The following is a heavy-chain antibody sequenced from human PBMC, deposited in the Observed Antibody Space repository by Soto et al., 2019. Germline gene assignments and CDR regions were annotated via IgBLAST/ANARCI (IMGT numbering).Heavy chain of an antibody. CDR1: GGTFGSYA. V-gene: IGHV1-69*13. CDR2: IIPIFGTA. D-gene: IGHD6-19*01. J-gene: IGHJ4*02. CDR3: ATSPGIAVAGIQVSDPRFDY. Sequence: SVKVSCKASGGTFGSYAISWVRQAPGQGLEWMGGIIPIFGTANYAQKFQGRVTITADESTSTAYMELSSLRSEDTAVYYCATSPGIAVAGIQVSDPRFDYWGQGTLVTVSS.